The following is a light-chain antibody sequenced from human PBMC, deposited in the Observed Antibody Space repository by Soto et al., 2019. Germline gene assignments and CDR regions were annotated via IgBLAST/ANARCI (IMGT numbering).Light chain of an antibody. J-gene: IGLJ7*01. Sequence: ALTQPASVSGSPGQSITISCTGTSSDVGGYNYVSWYQQHPGKAPKLMIYDVSNRPSGVSNRFSGSKSGNTASLTISGLQAEDEADYYCSSYTSSSTLSVFGTGTQLTVL. CDR2: DVS. CDR1: SSDVGGYNY. CDR3: SSYTSSSTLSV. V-gene: IGLV2-14*01.